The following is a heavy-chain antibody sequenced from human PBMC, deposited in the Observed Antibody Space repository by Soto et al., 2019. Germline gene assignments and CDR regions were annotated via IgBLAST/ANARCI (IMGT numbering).Heavy chain of an antibody. D-gene: IGHD1-26*01. V-gene: IGHV3-30*18. CDR1: GFTFSSYG. Sequence: GGSLRLSCAASGFTFSSYGMHWVRQAPGKGLEWVAVISYDGSNKYYADSVKGRFTISRDNSKNTLYLQMNSLRAEDTAVYFCAKKSGSGGSSAFDIGGQGTMVTV. J-gene: IGHJ3*02. CDR2: ISYDGSNK. CDR3: AKKSGSGGSSAFDI.